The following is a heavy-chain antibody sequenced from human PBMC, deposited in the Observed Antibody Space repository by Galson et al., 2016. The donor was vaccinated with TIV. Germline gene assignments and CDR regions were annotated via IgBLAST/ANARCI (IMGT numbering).Heavy chain of an antibody. J-gene: IGHJ4*02. CDR2: IKQDGTDQ. CDR1: GFTFSTYW. V-gene: IGHV3-7*01. CDR3: ARGWDDYGAHSALDD. Sequence: SLRLSCAASGFTFSTYWMSWVRQAPGEGLQWVANIKQDGTDQNYVDSVKGRFSISRDNAKNSLFLQMNTLRPEDTAVYYCARGWDDYGAHSALDDWGQGTLVTVSS. D-gene: IGHD4-17*01.